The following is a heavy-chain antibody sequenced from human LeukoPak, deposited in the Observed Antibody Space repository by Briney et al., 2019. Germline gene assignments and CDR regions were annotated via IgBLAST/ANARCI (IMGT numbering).Heavy chain of an antibody. D-gene: IGHD4-23*01. Sequence: GGSLRLSCAASGFNFKNYAMSWVRQAPGKGLEWVSAIGHDGSDPKYAGSVKGRFTISRDNAKNSLYLQMNSLRAEDTALYYCAKDGWVRGNSEPFFDYWGQGTLVTVSS. CDR1: GFNFKNYA. V-gene: IGHV3-23*01. CDR3: AKDGWVRGNSEPFFDY. J-gene: IGHJ4*02. CDR2: IGHDGSDP.